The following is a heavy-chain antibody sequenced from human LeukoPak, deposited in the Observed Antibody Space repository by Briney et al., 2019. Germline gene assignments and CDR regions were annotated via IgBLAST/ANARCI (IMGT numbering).Heavy chain of an antibody. CDR3: ATSGGWYRFVY. Sequence: PSETLSLTCTVSGGSISNDYWSWIRQPPGKGPEWIGYIYYGGTTDYNPSLKSRVIISLDTSKNQISLKLSSVTAADTAVYYCATSGGWYRFVYWGQGTLVTVSS. D-gene: IGHD3-10*01. V-gene: IGHV4-59*08. J-gene: IGHJ4*02. CDR1: GGSISNDY. CDR2: IYYGGTT.